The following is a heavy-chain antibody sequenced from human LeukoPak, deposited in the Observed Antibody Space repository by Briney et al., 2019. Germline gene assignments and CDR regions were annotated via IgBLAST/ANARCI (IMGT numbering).Heavy chain of an antibody. Sequence: GGSLRLSCAASGFTFSSYSMNWVRQAPGKGLEWVSYISSSGSTIYYADSVKGRFTISRDNAGNSLFLHLYSLRVEDTAVNYCARGAGTARIDFWGQGTLVTVSS. CDR1: GFTFSSYS. D-gene: IGHD2-8*02. CDR3: ARGAGTARIDF. V-gene: IGHV3-48*01. J-gene: IGHJ4*02. CDR2: ISSSGSTI.